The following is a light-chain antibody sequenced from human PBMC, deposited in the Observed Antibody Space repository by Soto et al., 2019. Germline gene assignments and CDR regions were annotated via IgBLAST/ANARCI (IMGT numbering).Light chain of an antibody. V-gene: IGKV1-16*02. Sequence: DIQMTQSPSSLSASVGDRVTITCRASQDINTYLAWFQQKPGKAPKSLIYAASRLQSGVPSKFSGSGSGTDFTLTISSLQPGDFATYYCQQYRSYPITFGQGTRLQIK. CDR3: QQYRSYPIT. J-gene: IGKJ5*01. CDR2: AAS. CDR1: QDINTY.